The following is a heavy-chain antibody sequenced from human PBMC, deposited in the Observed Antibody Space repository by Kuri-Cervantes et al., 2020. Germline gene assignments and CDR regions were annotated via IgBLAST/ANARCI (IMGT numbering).Heavy chain of an antibody. D-gene: IGHD3-22*01. V-gene: IGHV3-33*08. CDR3: ARAGRKTMIAILPGGGGWFDP. J-gene: IGHJ5*02. Sequence: GESLKISCAASGFTFSDYGMHWVRQAPGKGLEWVAVIWYDGSNKFYADSVKGRFTISRDNSKNTLYLQMNSLRAEDTAVYYCARAGRKTMIAILPGGGGWFDPWGQGTLVTVSS. CDR2: IWYDGSNK. CDR1: GFTFSDYG.